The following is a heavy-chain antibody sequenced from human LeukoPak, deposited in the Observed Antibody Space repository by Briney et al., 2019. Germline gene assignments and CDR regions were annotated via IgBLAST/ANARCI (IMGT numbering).Heavy chain of an antibody. V-gene: IGHV4-59*08. CDR2: IYYRGTS. J-gene: IGHJ4*02. D-gene: IGHD2-15*01. CDR1: GGSISGYY. Sequence: PSETLSLTCTVSGGSISGYYWSWIRQPPGQGLEWIGFIYYRGTSKYNPSLMSRVTMSVDTSKNQVSLKLGSVTAADTAVYYCARHYCSGGNCYYFDHWGQGTLVTVSS. CDR3: ARHYCSGGNCYYFDH.